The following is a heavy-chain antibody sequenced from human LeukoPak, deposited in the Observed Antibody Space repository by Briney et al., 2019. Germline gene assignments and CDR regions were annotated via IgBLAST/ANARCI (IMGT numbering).Heavy chain of an antibody. J-gene: IGHJ4*02. Sequence: SETLSLTCAVYGGSFSGYYWSWIRQPPGKGLEWIGEINHSGSTNYNPSLKSRVTIPVDTSKNRFSLKLTSVTAADTAVYYCASGLWFGELLLWGQGTLVSVSS. CDR3: ASGLWFGELLL. V-gene: IGHV4-34*01. D-gene: IGHD3-10*01. CDR1: GGSFSGYY. CDR2: INHSGST.